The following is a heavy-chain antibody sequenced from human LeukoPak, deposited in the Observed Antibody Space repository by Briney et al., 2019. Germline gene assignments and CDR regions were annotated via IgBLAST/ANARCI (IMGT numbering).Heavy chain of an antibody. J-gene: IGHJ6*02. D-gene: IGHD6-25*01. CDR1: GFTFSSYS. V-gene: IGHV3-7*01. CDR2: IKQDGSER. Sequence: GGSLRLSCAASGFTFSSYSMSWVRQAPGKGLEWVANIKQDGSERYYVDSVKGRFTISRDNAKNSLYLQMNSLRAEDTAVYYCARDLAAAQYYYYYGMDVWGQGTTVTVSS. CDR3: ARDLAAAQYYYYYGMDV.